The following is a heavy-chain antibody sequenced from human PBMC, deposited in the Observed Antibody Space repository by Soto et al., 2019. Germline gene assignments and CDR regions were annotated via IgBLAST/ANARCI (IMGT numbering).Heavy chain of an antibody. D-gene: IGHD2-2*01. CDR3: ARSYCSSTSCYWFDP. CDR2: ISAYNGNT. CDR1: GYTFTSYG. J-gene: IGHJ5*02. Sequence: ASVKVSCKASGYTFTSYGISWVRQAPGQGLEWMGWISAYNGNTNYAQKLQGRVTMTTDTSTSTAYMELRSPRSDDTAVYYCARSYCSSTSCYWFDPWGQGTLVTVSS. V-gene: IGHV1-18*04.